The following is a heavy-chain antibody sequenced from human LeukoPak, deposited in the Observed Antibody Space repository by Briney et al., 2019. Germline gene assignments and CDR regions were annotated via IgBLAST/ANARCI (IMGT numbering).Heavy chain of an antibody. D-gene: IGHD2-15*01. Sequence: ASETLSLTCTVSGGSISSYYWSWIRQPPGKGLEWIGYIYYSGSTNYNPSLKSRVTISVDTSKNQFSLKLSSVTAEDTAVYYCAKVRYCSGVNCYPDDNWGQGTLVTVSS. CDR3: AKVRYCSGVNCYPDDN. V-gene: IGHV4-59*01. J-gene: IGHJ4*02. CDR1: GGSISSYY. CDR2: IYYSGST.